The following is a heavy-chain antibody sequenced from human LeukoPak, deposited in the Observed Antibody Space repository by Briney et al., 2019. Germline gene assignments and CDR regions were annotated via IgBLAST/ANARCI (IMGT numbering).Heavy chain of an antibody. D-gene: IGHD4-23*01. Sequence: PSETLSLTCTVSGGSISSYYWSWIRQPPGKGLEWIGYIYYSGSTNYNPSLKSRVTISVDTSKNQFSLKLSSVTAADTAVYYCARVRTVVTPNYYGMDVWGQGTTVTVSS. J-gene: IGHJ6*02. CDR1: GGSISSYY. CDR3: ARVRTVVTPNYYGMDV. V-gene: IGHV4-59*01. CDR2: IYYSGST.